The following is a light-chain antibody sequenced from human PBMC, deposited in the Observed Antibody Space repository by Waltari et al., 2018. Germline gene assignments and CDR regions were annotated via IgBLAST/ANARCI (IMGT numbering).Light chain of an antibody. Sequence: EIVLTQSPGTLSLSPGERATLSCRASQSVTTSYLAWYQQKPGQAPRLLICGASNRATGIPDRFSGSGSGTDFTLTISRLEPEDFAVYYCQQYGSSPPYTFGQGTKLEIK. CDR3: QQYGSSPPYT. CDR1: QSVTTSY. J-gene: IGKJ2*01. CDR2: GAS. V-gene: IGKV3-20*01.